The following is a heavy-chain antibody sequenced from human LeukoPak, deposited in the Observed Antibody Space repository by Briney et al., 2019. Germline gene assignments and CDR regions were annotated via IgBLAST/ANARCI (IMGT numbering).Heavy chain of an antibody. J-gene: IGHJ4*02. CDR1: GYTFTSYY. CDR3: AREGYYDSSGYYPFDY. Sequence: ASVKVSCKASGYTFTSYYMHWARQAPGQGLEWMGIINPSGGSTSYAQKFQGRVTITADESTSTAYMELSSLRSEDTAVYYCAREGYYDSSGYYPFDYWGQGTLVTVSS. V-gene: IGHV1-46*01. D-gene: IGHD3-22*01. CDR2: INPSGGST.